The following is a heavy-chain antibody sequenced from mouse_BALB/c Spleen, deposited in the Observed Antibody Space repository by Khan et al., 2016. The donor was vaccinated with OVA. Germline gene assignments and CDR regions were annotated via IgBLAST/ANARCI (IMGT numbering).Heavy chain of an antibody. Sequence: EVQLQESGPGLVKPSQSLSLTCSVTGYSITSGYFWNWIRQFPGNKLEWMGYIRYDGNSNYNPSLKNRISITRDTSTNPFFLKLNSVTPEDTATYYWARGGSSGPAWFAYWGQGTLVTVSA. D-gene: IGHD3-1*01. J-gene: IGHJ3*01. CDR3: ARGGSSGPAWFAY. V-gene: IGHV3-6*02. CDR2: IRYDGNS. CDR1: GYSITSGYF.